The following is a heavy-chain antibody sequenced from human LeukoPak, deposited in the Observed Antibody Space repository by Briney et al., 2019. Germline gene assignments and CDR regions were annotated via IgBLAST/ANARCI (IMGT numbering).Heavy chain of an antibody. Sequence: SVKVSCKASGYTFTGYYMHWVRQAPGQGLEWMGRIIPILGIANYAQKFQGRVTITADKSTSTAYMELSSLRSEDTAVYYCARDPPSIAVAGTSGYWGQGTLVTVSS. CDR2: IIPILGIA. CDR3: ARDPPSIAVAGTSGY. J-gene: IGHJ4*02. V-gene: IGHV1-69*04. D-gene: IGHD6-19*01. CDR1: GYTFTGYY.